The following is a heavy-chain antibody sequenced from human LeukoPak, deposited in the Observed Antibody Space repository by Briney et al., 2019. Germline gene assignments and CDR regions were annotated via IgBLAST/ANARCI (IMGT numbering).Heavy chain of an antibody. Sequence: PGGSLRLSCAASGFTFSSYAMSWVRQAPGKGLEWVSAISSSSSYIYYADSVKGRFTISRDNAKNSLYLQMNSLRAEDTAVYYCARDRDTAMDSPFDYWGQGTLVTVSS. D-gene: IGHD5-18*01. V-gene: IGHV3-21*01. J-gene: IGHJ4*02. CDR1: GFTFSSYA. CDR2: ISSSSSYI. CDR3: ARDRDTAMDSPFDY.